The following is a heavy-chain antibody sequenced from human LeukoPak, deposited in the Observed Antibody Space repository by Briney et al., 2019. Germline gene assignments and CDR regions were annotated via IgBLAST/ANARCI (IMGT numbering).Heavy chain of an antibody. CDR2: IKQDGSEK. CDR3: ARWGTYSSSWLGAFDI. Sequence: PGGSLRLSCAASGFTFSSYWMSWVRQAPGKGLEWVANIKQDGSEKYYVDSVKGRFTISRDNAKNSLYLQMNSLRAGDTAVYYCARWGTYSSSWLGAFDIWGQGTMVTVSS. V-gene: IGHV3-7*05. CDR1: GFTFSSYW. J-gene: IGHJ3*02. D-gene: IGHD6-13*01.